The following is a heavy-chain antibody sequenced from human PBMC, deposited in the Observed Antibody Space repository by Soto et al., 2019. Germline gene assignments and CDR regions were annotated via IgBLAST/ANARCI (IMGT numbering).Heavy chain of an antibody. V-gene: IGHV4-31*03. CDR2: IYYRGST. Sequence: SETLSLTCSVSGGSISGGGYYWSWICQLPGKGLEWIGYIYYRGSTVYNPSLESRLSMSLDTSKSQISLRLNSVTAADTAVYFCARYTPPSPGYEVAHFYGMDVWGQGTTVTVSS. J-gene: IGHJ6*02. CDR3: ARYTPPSPGYEVAHFYGMDV. D-gene: IGHD3-9*01. CDR1: GGSISGGGYY.